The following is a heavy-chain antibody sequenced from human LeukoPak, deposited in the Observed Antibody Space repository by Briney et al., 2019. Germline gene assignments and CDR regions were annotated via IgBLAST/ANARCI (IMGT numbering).Heavy chain of an antibody. J-gene: IGHJ4*02. Sequence: SETLSLTCTVSGGSISSYYWSWIRQPPGKGLEWIGYIYYSGSTNYNPSLKSRVTISVDTSKNQFSLKLSSVTAADTAVYYCARSDYGSLDYWGQGTLVTVSS. D-gene: IGHD4-17*01. CDR1: GGSISSYY. CDR2: IYYSGST. V-gene: IGHV4-59*01. CDR3: ARSDYGSLDY.